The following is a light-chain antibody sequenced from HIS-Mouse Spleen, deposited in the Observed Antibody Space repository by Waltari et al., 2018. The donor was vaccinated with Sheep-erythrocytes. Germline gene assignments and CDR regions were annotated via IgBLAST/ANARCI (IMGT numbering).Light chain of an antibody. Sequence: AIQMTQSPSSLSASVGDRVTITCRASQGIRNDLGWYQQKPGKAPKLLIYAASSLQSGLPSRFSRSGSVTDFTLTISSLQPEDFAPYYCLQDYNYPYTFGQGTKLEIK. J-gene: IGKJ2*01. CDR1: QGIRND. CDR3: LQDYNYPYT. CDR2: AAS. V-gene: IGKV1-6*01.